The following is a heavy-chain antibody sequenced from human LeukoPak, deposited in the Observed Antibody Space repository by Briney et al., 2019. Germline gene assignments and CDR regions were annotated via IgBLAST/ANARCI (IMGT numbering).Heavy chain of an antibody. J-gene: IGHJ1*01. Sequence: PSETLSLTCAVYGGSFSGYYWSWIRQPPGKGLEWIGEINHSGSTNYNPSLKSRVTISVDTSKNQFSLKLSSVTAADTAVYYCARRRDTWFGELLSYFQHWGQGTLVTVSS. CDR3: ARRRDTWFGELLSYFQH. V-gene: IGHV4-34*01. CDR1: GGSFSGYY. D-gene: IGHD3-10*01. CDR2: INHSGST.